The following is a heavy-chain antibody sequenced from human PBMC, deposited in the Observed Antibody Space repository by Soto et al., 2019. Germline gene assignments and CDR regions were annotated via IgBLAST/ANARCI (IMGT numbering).Heavy chain of an antibody. V-gene: IGHV4-34*01. CDR2: INHSGST. CDR1: GGSFSGYY. CDR3: ARETFLSYYFDY. J-gene: IGHJ4*02. D-gene: IGHD3-16*01. Sequence: NPSETLSLTCAVYGGSFSGYYWSWIRQPPGKGLEWIGEINHSGSTNYNPSLKSRVTISVDTSKNQFSLKLSSVTAADTAVYYCARETFLSYYFDYWGQGTLVTVSS.